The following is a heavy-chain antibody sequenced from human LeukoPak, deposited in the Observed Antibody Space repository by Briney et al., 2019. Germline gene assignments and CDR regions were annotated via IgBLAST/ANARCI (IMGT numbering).Heavy chain of an antibody. CDR1: GFTFSSYS. CDR3: ARGSSGSDAFDI. Sequence: GGSLRLSCAASGFTFSSYSMNWVRQAPGKGLEWVSSISSSSSYIYYADSVKGRFTISRDNAKNSLYLQMNSLRAEDTAVYYCARGSSGSDAFDIWGQGTMVTVSS. D-gene: IGHD3-22*01. V-gene: IGHV3-21*01. CDR2: ISSSSSYI. J-gene: IGHJ3*02.